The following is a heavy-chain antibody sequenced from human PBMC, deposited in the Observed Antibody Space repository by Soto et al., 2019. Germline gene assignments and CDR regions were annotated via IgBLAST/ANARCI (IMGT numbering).Heavy chain of an antibody. J-gene: IGHJ4*02. Sequence: APGQGLEWMGWISAYNGNTNYAQKLQGRVTMTTDTSTSTAYMELRSLRSDDTAVYYCARAPYSSSWSSNVFRGQGTLGTVSS. CDR3: ARAPYSSSWSSNVF. D-gene: IGHD6-13*01. V-gene: IGHV1-18*01. CDR2: ISAYNGNT.